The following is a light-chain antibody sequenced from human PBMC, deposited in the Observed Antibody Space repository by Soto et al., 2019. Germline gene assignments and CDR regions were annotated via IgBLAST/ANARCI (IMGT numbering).Light chain of an antibody. Sequence: EIGLTQSPGTLSLSPGERATLSCRASQSVSSIYLAWYQQKPGQAPRLLIYGASSRATGIPDRFSGSGSGTDFTLTISRLEPEDFAVYYCQQYGSSPPITFGQGTRLEIK. J-gene: IGKJ5*01. CDR3: QQYGSSPPIT. V-gene: IGKV3-20*01. CDR1: QSVSSIY. CDR2: GAS.